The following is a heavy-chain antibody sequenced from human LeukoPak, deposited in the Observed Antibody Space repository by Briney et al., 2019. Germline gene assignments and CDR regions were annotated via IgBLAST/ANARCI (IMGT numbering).Heavy chain of an antibody. CDR1: GVSISSNNYY. CDR3: VNSSPGGGWLVSGNFDY. D-gene: IGHD6-19*01. J-gene: IGHJ4*02. CDR2: IYYSGST. Sequence: TSETLSLTCTVSGVSISSNNYYWGWIRQPPGKGLEWIGSIYYSGSTYYNPSLKSRVTISVDTSKNQFSLKLSSVTAADTAVYYCVNSSPGGGWLVSGNFDYWGQGTLVTVSS. V-gene: IGHV4-39*01.